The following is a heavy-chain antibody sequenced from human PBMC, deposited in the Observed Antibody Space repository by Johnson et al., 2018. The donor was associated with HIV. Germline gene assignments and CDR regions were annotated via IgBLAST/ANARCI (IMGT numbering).Heavy chain of an antibody. D-gene: IGHD6-19*01. CDR2: ISYDGSNK. J-gene: IGHJ3*02. CDR3: ARRMCRSGWYNDGLGAFDI. CDR1: GFTFSSYA. Sequence: QVQLVESGGGVVQPGRSLRLSCAASGFTFSSYAMHWVRQAPGKGLEWVAVISYDGSNKYYADSVKGRFTISRDNAKNSLYLQMNSLRAGETAVYYCARRMCRSGWYNDGLGAFDIWGQGTMVTGSS. V-gene: IGHV3-30*04.